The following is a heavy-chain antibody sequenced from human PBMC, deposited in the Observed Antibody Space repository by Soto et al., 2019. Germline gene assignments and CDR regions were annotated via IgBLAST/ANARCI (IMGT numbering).Heavy chain of an antibody. Sequence: QLVETGGGLIQPGTSLTLSCAASGFSVSRNYMTWVRQAPGKGLEWVSFVYSGGATFYADSVKGRFILSREDSQNTMYLQMNNLRAEDTAVYYCARVPGRLWGRGTLVTVAS. J-gene: IGHJ4*02. V-gene: IGHV3-53*02. CDR2: VYSGGAT. CDR3: ARVPGRL. D-gene: IGHD3-10*01. CDR1: GFSVSRNY.